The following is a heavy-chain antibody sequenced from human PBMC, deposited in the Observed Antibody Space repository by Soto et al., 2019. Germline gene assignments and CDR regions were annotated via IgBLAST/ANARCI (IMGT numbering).Heavy chain of an antibody. D-gene: IGHD3-16*01. CDR1: GYTFTSYY. CDR3: AVYDYVWGSQPYYFDY. CDR2: INPSGGST. J-gene: IGHJ4*02. V-gene: IGHV1-46*01. Sequence: ASVKVSCKASGYTFTSYYMHWVRQAPGQGLEWMGIINPSGGSTSYAQKFQGRVTMTRDTSTSTVYMELSSLRSEDTAVYYCAVYDYVWGSQPYYFDYWGQGTLVTVSS.